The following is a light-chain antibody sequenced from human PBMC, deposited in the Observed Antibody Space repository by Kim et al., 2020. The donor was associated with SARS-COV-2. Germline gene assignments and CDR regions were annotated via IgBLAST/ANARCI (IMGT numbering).Light chain of an antibody. Sequence: KVTSSCSGGSTKLGNNYVSWYQQLPGTAPQHLIYDNKRRPSGIPDRFSGSKSGTSATLGITGLQTGDEAEYYCGTWDTSLSPGGGMVVGGGTKVTVL. CDR3: GTWDTSLSPGGGMV. J-gene: IGLJ2*01. CDR1: STKLGNNY. V-gene: IGLV1-51*01. CDR2: DNK.